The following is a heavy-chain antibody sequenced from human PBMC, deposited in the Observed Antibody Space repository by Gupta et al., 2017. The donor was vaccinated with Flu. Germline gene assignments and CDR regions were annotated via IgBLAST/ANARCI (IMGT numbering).Heavy chain of an antibody. CDR2: IKYDGRTT. D-gene: IGHD1-26*01. Sequence: EVQLVESGGGLVQPGGSLRLSCAASGFTFSSAWIHWIRQAPGKGLVWVSRIKYDGRTTTYADSVQGRFTISRDNAKNTAYLQMNSLRVEDTAVYYCARGAIGAYYNDDWGQGTLVTVSS. V-gene: IGHV3-74*01. J-gene: IGHJ4*02. CDR1: GFTFSSAW. CDR3: ARGAIGAYYNDD.